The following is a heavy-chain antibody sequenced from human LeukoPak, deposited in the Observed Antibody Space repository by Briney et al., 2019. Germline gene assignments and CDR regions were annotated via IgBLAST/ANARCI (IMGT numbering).Heavy chain of an antibody. J-gene: IGHJ3*02. CDR3: LTIVETTIDAFDI. CDR1: GFTFSSNG. D-gene: IGHD1-26*01. CDR2: ISATGGTI. V-gene: IGHV3-48*04. Sequence: PGGSLRLSCAASGFTFSSNGMNWVRQAPGKGLEWVSYISATGGTIYYADSVKGRFTISRDDAKSTLYLQMNSLRAEDTAVYYCLTIVETTIDAFDIWGQGTMVTVSS.